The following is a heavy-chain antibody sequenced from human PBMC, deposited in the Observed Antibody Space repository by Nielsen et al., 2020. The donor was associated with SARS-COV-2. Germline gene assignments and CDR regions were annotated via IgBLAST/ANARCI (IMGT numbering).Heavy chain of an antibody. CDR1: GGSISSYY. CDR3: ARGLHYYDSSGYHFDY. V-gene: IGHV4-59*08. J-gene: IGHJ4*02. Sequence: AESLTLSCTVSGGSISSYYWSWTLQPPAGGLEWSGYIHYSGSTNYNPSLTSRVTISVDTSKNQFSLKLSSVTAADTAVYYCARGLHYYDSSGYHFDYWGQGTLVTVSS. CDR2: IHYSGST. D-gene: IGHD3-22*01.